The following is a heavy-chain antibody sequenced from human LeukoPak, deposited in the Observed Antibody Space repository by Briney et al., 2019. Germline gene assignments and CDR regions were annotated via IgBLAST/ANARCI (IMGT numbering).Heavy chain of an antibody. J-gene: IGHJ4*02. CDR2: ISSSSSTI. D-gene: IGHD2-21*01. CDR1: GFTFSSYS. V-gene: IGHV3-48*01. Sequence: GGSLRLSCAASGFTFSSYSMNWVRQAPGKGLEWVSYISSSSSTIYYADSVKGRFTISRDNAKNSLYLQMNSPRAEDTAVYYCARDYAYCGGDCYSYPYFDYWGQGTLVTVSS. CDR3: ARDYAYCGGDCYSYPYFDY.